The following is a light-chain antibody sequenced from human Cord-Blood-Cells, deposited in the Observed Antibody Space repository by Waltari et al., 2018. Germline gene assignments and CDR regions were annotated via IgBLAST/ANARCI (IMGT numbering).Light chain of an antibody. CDR3: MQALQTPWT. Sequence: DIVMTQYPLSLPVTTGEPASISCRSSQSLLHSNGYNYLDWYLQKPGQSPQLLIYLGSNRASGVPDRFSGSGSGTDFTLKSSRVEAEDVGVYYCMQALQTPWTFGQGTKVEIK. J-gene: IGKJ1*01. V-gene: IGKV2-28*01. CDR2: LGS. CDR1: QSLLHSNGYNY.